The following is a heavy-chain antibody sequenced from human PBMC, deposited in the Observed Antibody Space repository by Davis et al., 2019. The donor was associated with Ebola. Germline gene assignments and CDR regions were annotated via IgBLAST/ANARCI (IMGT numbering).Heavy chain of an antibody. CDR2: IYYSGST. Sequence: SETLSLTCSVSGGSVGSDYWGWIRQPPGKGLEWIGSIYYSGSTYYNPSLKSRVTISVDTSKNQFSLKLSSVTAADTAVYYCARLLEPFDYWGQGTLVTVSS. CDR1: GGSVGSDY. V-gene: IGHV4-39*01. J-gene: IGHJ4*02. CDR3: ARLLEPFDY.